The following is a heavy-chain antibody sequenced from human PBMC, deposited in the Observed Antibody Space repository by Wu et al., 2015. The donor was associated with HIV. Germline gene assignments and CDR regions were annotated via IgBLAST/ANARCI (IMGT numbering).Heavy chain of an antibody. CDR1: GDGFTSYA. CDR2: INPLFGTT. CDR3: ARNTDSVATSLYSLGV. Sequence: QVQVVQSGAEVKKPGSSVKVSCKASGDGFTSYAVSWVRHAPGQGLEWMGGINPLFGTTKHAQRFQDRVTFTTDESKSTVYMELSSLTSEDTAVYYCARNTDSVATSLYSLGVWGQGTTVTVSS. J-gene: IGHJ6*02. D-gene: IGHD5-12*01. V-gene: IGHV1-69*05.